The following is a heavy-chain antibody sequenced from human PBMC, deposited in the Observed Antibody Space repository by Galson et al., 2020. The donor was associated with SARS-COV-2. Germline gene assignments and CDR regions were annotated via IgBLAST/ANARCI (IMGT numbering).Heavy chain of an antibody. CDR1: GGSFSGYY. D-gene: IGHD6-25*01. CDR3: ARGRQPAGYSSARTRGTYNWFDP. Sequence: SETLSLTCAVYGGSFSGYYWSWIRQPPGKGLEWIGEINHSGSTNYNPSLKSRVTISVDTSKNQFSLKLSSVTAADTAVYYCARGRQPAGYSSARTRGTYNWFDPWGQGTLVTVSS. J-gene: IGHJ5*02. V-gene: IGHV4-34*01. CDR2: INHSGST.